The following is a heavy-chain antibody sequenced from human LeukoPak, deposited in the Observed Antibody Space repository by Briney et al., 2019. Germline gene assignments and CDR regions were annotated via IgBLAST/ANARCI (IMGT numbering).Heavy chain of an antibody. Sequence: GGSLRLSCAASGFTFSTYAMHWVRQAPGKALERVAVIWYDGSNMHYADSVKGRFTISRDNSKNTLYLQMNSLRVEDTAVYHCARADCSGGSCYGMDVWGQGTSVTVSS. V-gene: IGHV3-33*01. CDR3: ARADCSGGSCYGMDV. J-gene: IGHJ6*02. CDR1: GFTFSTYA. D-gene: IGHD2-15*01. CDR2: IWYDGSNM.